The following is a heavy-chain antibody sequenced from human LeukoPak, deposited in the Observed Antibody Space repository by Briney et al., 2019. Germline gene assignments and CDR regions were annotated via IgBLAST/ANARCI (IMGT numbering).Heavy chain of an antibody. CDR1: GYSLTTYY. V-gene: IGHV1-46*01. CDR2: INPSGGST. J-gene: IGHJ6*02. D-gene: IGHD2-2*01. Sequence: GASVKVSCKASGYSLTTYYMHWVGQAPGQGVEGMAIINPSGGSTNYAQKFQGRVTMTRDTPTNTVYMELSSLRTEDTAVYYCASVYLYGMDVWGQGTTVTVSS. CDR3: ASVYLYGMDV.